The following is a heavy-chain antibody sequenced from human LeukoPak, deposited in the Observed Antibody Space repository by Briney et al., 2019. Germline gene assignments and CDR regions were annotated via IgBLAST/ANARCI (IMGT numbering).Heavy chain of an antibody. D-gene: IGHD1-26*01. J-gene: IGHJ4*02. Sequence: SETLSLTCTVSGGSISGYYWSWIRQPPGKGLEWIGYIYYSGSTNYNPSLKSRVTISVDTSKNQFSLKLSSVTAADTAVYYCARDIGNGSLDYWGQGTLVTVSS. CDR3: ARDIGNGSLDY. CDR2: IYYSGST. CDR1: GGSISGYY. V-gene: IGHV4-59*12.